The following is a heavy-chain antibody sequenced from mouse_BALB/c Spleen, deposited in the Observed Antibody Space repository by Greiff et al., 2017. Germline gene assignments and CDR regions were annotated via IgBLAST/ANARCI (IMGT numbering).Heavy chain of an antibody. CDR3: ARNDYDGD. Sequence: QVQLQQSGPELVKPGASVKISCKASGYTFTDYYINWVKQRTGQGLEWIGEIYPGSGNTYYNEKFKGKATLTADKSSSTAYMQLSSLTSEDSAVYFCARNDYDGDWGQGTTLTVSS. V-gene: IGHV1-77*01. CDR2: IYPGSGNT. CDR1: GYTFTDYY. J-gene: IGHJ2*01. D-gene: IGHD2-4*01.